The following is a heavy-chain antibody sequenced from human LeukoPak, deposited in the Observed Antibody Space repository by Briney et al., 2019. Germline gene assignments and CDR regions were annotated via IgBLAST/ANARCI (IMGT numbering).Heavy chain of an antibody. Sequence: GGSLRLSCAASGFTFSSYWMHWVRQAPGKGLVWVSRINSDGSSTSYADSVKGRFTISRDNAKNTLYLQMNSLRAEDTAVYYCARVDTAMEHDAFDIWGQGTMVTVSS. CDR1: GFTFSSYW. CDR2: INSDGSST. D-gene: IGHD5-18*01. V-gene: IGHV3-74*01. CDR3: ARVDTAMEHDAFDI. J-gene: IGHJ3*02.